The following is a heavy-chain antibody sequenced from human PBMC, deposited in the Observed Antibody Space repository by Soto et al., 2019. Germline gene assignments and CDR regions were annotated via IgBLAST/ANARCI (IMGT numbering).Heavy chain of an antibody. CDR2: ISAYNGST. D-gene: IGHD6-19*01. V-gene: IGHV1-18*01. CDR3: ARMDSSGLNWFDP. CDR1: GYTFTSYC. Sequence: ASVNVSCKSSGYTFTSYCISWVRQAPGQGLEWMGWISAYNGSTNYAQKLQGRVTMTTDASTSTAYMELRSLRSDDTAVYYCARMDSSGLNWFDPWGQGTLVTVSS. J-gene: IGHJ5*02.